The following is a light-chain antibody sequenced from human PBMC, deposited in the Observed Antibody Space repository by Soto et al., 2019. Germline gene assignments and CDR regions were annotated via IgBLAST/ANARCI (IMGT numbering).Light chain of an antibody. CDR3: QQYNSYST. J-gene: IGKJ5*01. CDR1: QSISSC. V-gene: IGKV1-5*01. CDR2: DAS. Sequence: DIQMTRSPSTLSSSVGDRVTITCRAGQSISSCLAWYRQKPGNAPKLRSYDASSLESGLPSRFSGSGSGTEFPLTISSLQPDDFATYYCQQYNSYSTFGQGTRLEI.